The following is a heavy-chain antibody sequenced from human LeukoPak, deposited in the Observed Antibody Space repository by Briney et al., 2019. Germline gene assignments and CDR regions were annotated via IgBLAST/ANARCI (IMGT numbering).Heavy chain of an antibody. V-gene: IGHV1-69*05. Sequence: SVKVSCKASGGTFSSYAISWVRQAPGQGLEWMGRIIPIFGTANYAQKFQGRVTITTDESTSTAYMELSSLRSEDTAVYYCASRYNWNYGWFDPWGQGTLVTVSS. CDR1: GGTFSSYA. D-gene: IGHD1-7*01. CDR3: ASRYNWNYGWFDP. CDR2: IIPIFGTA. J-gene: IGHJ5*02.